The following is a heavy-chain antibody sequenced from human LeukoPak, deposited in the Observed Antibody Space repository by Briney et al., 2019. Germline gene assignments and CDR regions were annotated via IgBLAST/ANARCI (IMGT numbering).Heavy chain of an antibody. CDR1: GGSIGPYY. J-gene: IGHJ4*02. CDR2: SYTTGST. D-gene: IGHD3-16*01. Sequence: SETLSLTCTVSGGSIGPYYWSWLRQPAGKAPEWIGRSYTTGSTNYNPSLKSRVTMSLDTSKNQFSLKLSSVTAADTAVYYCARSGGSGFQLDSWGQGTLITVSS. CDR3: ARSGGSGFQLDS. V-gene: IGHV4-4*07.